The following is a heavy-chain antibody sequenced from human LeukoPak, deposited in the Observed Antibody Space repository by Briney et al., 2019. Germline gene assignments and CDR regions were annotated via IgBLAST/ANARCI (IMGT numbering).Heavy chain of an antibody. CDR3: AKAPRNSSTMLDY. D-gene: IGHD6-13*01. CDR2: INPSDGSI. Sequence: ASVKVSCKASGYTFTSYWIQWVRQAPGQGLEWMGLINPSDGSIDYAHRFQCRVTMTRDTSTSIVYMDLSSLRSEDTAVYYCAKAPRNSSTMLDYWGQGTLLTVSS. CDR1: GYTFTSYW. V-gene: IGHV1-46*01. J-gene: IGHJ4*02.